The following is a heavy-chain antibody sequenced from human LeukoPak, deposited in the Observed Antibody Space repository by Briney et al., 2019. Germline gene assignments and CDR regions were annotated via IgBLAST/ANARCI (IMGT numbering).Heavy chain of an antibody. D-gene: IGHD2-2*01. J-gene: IGHJ6*04. Sequence: GGSLRLSCAASGFTFSSYSMNWVRQAPGKGLEWVSSISSSSSYIYYADSVKGRFTISRDNAKNSLYLQLNSLRAEDTAVYYCARDPGYCSSTSCSGSGMDVWGKGTTVTVSS. CDR3: ARDPGYCSSTSCSGSGMDV. CDR1: GFTFSSYS. V-gene: IGHV3-21*01. CDR2: ISSSSSYI.